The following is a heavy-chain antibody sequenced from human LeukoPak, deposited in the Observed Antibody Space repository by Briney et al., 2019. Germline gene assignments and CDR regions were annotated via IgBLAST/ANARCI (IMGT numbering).Heavy chain of an antibody. V-gene: IGHV4-4*09. CDR3: ARSSRYSSSWYGNWFDP. J-gene: IGHJ5*02. D-gene: IGHD6-13*01. CDR2: IYTSGST. Sequence: SETLPLICTVSGGSISSYYWSWIRQPPGKGLEWIGYIYTSGSTNYNPSLKSRVTISVDTSKNQFSLKLSSVTAADTAVYYCARSSRYSSSWYGNWFDPWGQGTLVTVSS. CDR1: GGSISSYY.